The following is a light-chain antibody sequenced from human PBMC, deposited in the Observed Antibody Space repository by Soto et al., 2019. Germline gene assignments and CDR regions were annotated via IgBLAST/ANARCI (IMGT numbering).Light chain of an antibody. Sequence: ELVLPQSPATLSLSPGARATLSCRASQSVSNYLAWYQQKPGQAPRLLLSDASNRATGIPARFSGSGSGTDFTLTISSLEPEDFAVYYCQLRSNWPPLYTFGQGTKLDIK. CDR3: QLRSNWPPLYT. V-gene: IGKV3-11*01. CDR1: QSVSNY. CDR2: DAS. J-gene: IGKJ2*01.